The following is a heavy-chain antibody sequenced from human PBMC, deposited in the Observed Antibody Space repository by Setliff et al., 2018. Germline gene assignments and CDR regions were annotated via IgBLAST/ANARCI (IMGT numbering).Heavy chain of an antibody. CDR2: IYLGDSDT. CDR3: ARLGSRTWYYDVLDI. Sequence: GESLKISCKGSGYNFNNYWIGWVRQMPGKGLEWMGIIYLGDSDTRYSPSFQGHVTISADKSTRTAYLQWNRLKASDTAMYYCARLGSRTWYYDVLDIWGQGTMVTVSS. D-gene: IGHD6-13*01. V-gene: IGHV5-51*01. CDR1: GYNFNNYW. J-gene: IGHJ3*02.